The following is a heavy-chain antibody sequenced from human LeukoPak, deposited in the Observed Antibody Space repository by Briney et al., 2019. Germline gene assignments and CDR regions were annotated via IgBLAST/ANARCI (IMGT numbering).Heavy chain of an antibody. CDR1: GFTFSNYG. CDR3: ARGRSITLLRGVAMSDGFDI. J-gene: IGHJ3*02. CDR2: TDTSGSCI. D-gene: IGHD3-10*01. V-gene: IGHV3-21*06. Sequence: PGGSLRLSCAASGFTFSNYGMNWVRQAPGKGLEWVSFTDTSGSCIYYGDSVKGRFTISRDNAKNLLFLQMNGLRAEDTALYYCARGRSITLLRGVAMSDGFDIWGQGAVVAVSS.